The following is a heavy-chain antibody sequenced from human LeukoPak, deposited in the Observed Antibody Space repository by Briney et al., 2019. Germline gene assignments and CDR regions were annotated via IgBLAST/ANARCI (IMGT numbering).Heavy chain of an antibody. CDR3: ARAYNSSGYTDY. J-gene: IGHJ4*02. Sequence: GASVKVSCKASGYTFTGYYMDWVRQAPGQGLEWMGRINPNSGGTNYAQKFQGRVTMTGDTSTSTAYMELSRLRSDDTAVYYCARAYNSSGYTDYWGQRALGTVSS. V-gene: IGHV1-2*02. CDR1: GYTFTGYY. CDR2: INPNSGGT. D-gene: IGHD3-22*01.